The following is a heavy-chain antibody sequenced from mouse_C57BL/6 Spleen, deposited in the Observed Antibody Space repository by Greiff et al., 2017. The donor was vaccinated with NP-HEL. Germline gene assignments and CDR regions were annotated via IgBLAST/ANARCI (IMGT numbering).Heavy chain of an antibody. D-gene: IGHD2-5*01. CDR3: TPYSNPYYFDY. Sequence: VQLKQSGAELVRPGASVKLSCTASGFNIKDDYMHWVKQRPEQGLEWIGWIDPENGDTEYASKFQGKATITADTSSNTAYLQLSSLTSEDTAVYYCTPYSNPYYFDYWGQGTTLTVSS. V-gene: IGHV14-4*01. CDR2: IDPENGDT. CDR1: GFNIKDDY. J-gene: IGHJ2*01.